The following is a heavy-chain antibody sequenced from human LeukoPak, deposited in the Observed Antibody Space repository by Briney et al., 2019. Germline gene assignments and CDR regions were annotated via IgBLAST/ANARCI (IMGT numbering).Heavy chain of an antibody. D-gene: IGHD6-13*01. V-gene: IGHV3-23*01. Sequence: GGSLRLSCAASGFIFSTYGMSWVRQAPGKGLEWVSIVSGGGVNTYYVDSVKGRFTISRDNSKNTLYLQMNSLRVEDTAVYYCARVWGLAVAGGEIEYWGQGTLVTVSS. CDR1: GFIFSTYG. CDR2: VSGGGVNT. J-gene: IGHJ4*02. CDR3: ARVWGLAVAGGEIEY.